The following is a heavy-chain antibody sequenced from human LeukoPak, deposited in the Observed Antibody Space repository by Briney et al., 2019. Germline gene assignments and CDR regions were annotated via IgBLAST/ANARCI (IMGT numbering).Heavy chain of an antibody. CDR2: IRGNPDNYAT. D-gene: IGHD3-3*01. CDR1: GFTFSGSS. Sequence: PGGSLRLSCAASGFTFSGSSMHWVRQASGKGLEWVGHIRGNPDNYATEYTASVKGRFTISRDDSKNTAYLHMNSLRAEDTAVYYCAREGPSIYSAFDPWGQGTLVTVSS. V-gene: IGHV3-73*01. CDR3: AREGPSIYSAFDP. J-gene: IGHJ5*02.